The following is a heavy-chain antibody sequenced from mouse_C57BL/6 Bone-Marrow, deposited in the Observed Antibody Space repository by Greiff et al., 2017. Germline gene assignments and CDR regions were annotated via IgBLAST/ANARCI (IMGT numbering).Heavy chain of an antibody. CDR3: TGHYYYGSSYVFDY. D-gene: IGHD1-1*01. CDR1: GFTFSNYW. Sequence: EVHLVESGGGLVQPGGSMKLSCVASGFTFSNYWMNWVRQSPEKGLEWVAQIRLKSDNYATHYAESVKGRFTISRDDSKSSVYLQMNNLSAEDTGIDYCTGHYYYGSSYVFDYWGQGTTLTVSS. CDR2: IRLKSDNYAT. J-gene: IGHJ2*01. V-gene: IGHV6-3*01.